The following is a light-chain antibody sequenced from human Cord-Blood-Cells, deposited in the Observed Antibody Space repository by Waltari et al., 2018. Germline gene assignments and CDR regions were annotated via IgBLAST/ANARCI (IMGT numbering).Light chain of an antibody. V-gene: IGLV2-14*01. CDR3: SSYTSSSTLVV. J-gene: IGLJ2*01. CDR1: SSDVGGYNY. CDR2: DVS. Sequence: QSALTQPASVSGSPGQSITISCTGTSSDVGGYNYVSWYQQPPGKAPKHIIYDVSNRASGVSNRFSGSKSGNTASLTISGLQAEDEADYYCSSYTSSSTLVVFGGGTKLTVL.